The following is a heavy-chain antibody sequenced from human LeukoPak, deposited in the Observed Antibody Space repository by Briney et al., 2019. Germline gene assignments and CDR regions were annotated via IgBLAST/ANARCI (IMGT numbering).Heavy chain of an antibody. CDR3: ARDRGYSGYDGGAISDAFDI. Sequence: ASVKVSCKASGYTFTGYYMHWVRQAPGQGLEWMGWINPNSGGTNYAQKFQGRVTMTRDTSISTAYMELGRLRSDDTAVYYCARDRGYSGYDGGAISDAFDIWGQGTMVTVSS. D-gene: IGHD5-12*01. J-gene: IGHJ3*02. V-gene: IGHV1-2*02. CDR2: INPNSGGT. CDR1: GYTFTGYY.